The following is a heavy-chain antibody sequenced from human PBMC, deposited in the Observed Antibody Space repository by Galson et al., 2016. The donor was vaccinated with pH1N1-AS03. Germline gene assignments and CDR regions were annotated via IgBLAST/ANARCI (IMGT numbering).Heavy chain of an antibody. CDR3: ATYGSGSRGGFDY. J-gene: IGHJ4*02. V-gene: IGHV1-46*01. D-gene: IGHD3-10*01. CDR2: IDPSIGST. CDR1: GYTFSRYY. Sequence: SVKVSCKASGYTFSRYYMHWMRQAPGRGPEWMGVIDPSIGSTTYAQKFQGRVNMTRDTATTTAYMELRSLRSDDTAVYYCATYGSGSRGGFDYGGQGALITVSS.